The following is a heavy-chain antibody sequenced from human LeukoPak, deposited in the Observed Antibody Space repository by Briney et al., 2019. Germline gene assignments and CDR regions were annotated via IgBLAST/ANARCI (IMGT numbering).Heavy chain of an antibody. Sequence: GGSLRLSCATSGFTFSSYGMHWVRQAPGKGLEWVAVISYDGINKYYGDSVKGRFTISRDNSKNTLYLQMNSLRAEDTAVYYCAKDQMVTSYRPLYWGQGTLVTVSS. V-gene: IGHV3-30*18. D-gene: IGHD5-24*01. J-gene: IGHJ4*02. CDR3: AKDQMVTSYRPLY. CDR2: ISYDGINK. CDR1: GFTFSSYG.